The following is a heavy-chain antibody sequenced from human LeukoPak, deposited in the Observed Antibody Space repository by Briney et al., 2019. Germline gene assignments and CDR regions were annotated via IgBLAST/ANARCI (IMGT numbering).Heavy chain of an antibody. CDR3: ARDGGMATIRFGY. CDR2: MNPNSGNT. Sequence: RASVTVSCKASGYTFTSYDINWVRQATGQGLEWMGWMNPNSGNTGYAQKFQGRVTMTRDTSTSTVYMELSSLRSEDTAVYYCARDGGMATIRFGYWGQGTLVTVSS. D-gene: IGHD5-24*01. CDR1: GYTFTSYD. J-gene: IGHJ4*02. V-gene: IGHV1-8*01.